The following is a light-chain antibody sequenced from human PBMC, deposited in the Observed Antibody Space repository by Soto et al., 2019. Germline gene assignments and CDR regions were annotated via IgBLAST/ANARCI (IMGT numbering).Light chain of an antibody. CDR2: AAS. CDR1: QDISNH. CDR3: QQYGSLPYI. J-gene: IGKJ2*01. Sequence: DIQVTQSPSSLSASVGDRVTITCQASQDISNHLNWYQLQPGEAPKLLIYAASNLETGVPSRFSGGGSGTDFTFTISSLQPEDIAIYYCQQYGSLPYIFGQGTKLEIK. V-gene: IGKV1-33*01.